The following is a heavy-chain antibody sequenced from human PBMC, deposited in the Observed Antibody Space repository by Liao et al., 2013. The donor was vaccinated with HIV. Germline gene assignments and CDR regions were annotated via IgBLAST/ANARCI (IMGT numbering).Heavy chain of an antibody. CDR1: GGSFSGYY. Sequence: QVQLQQWGAGLLKPSETLSLTCAVYGGSFSGYYWSWIRQPPGKGLEWIGEINHSGSTNYNPSLKSRVTISVDTSKNQFSLKLSSVTAADTAVYYCARGPGVXPFDYWGQGTLVTVSS. CDR2: INHSGST. V-gene: IGHV4-34*01. J-gene: IGHJ4*02. D-gene: IGHD3-10*01. CDR3: ARGPGVXPFDY.